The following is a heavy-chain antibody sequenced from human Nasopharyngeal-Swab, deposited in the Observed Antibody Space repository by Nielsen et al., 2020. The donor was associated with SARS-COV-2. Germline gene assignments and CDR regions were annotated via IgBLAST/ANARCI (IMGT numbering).Heavy chain of an antibody. CDR2: FDPEDGET. CDR1: GYTLTELS. V-gene: IGHV1-24*01. Sequence: SVTVSCKVSGYTLTELSMHWVRQAPGKGLEWMGGFDPEDGETIYAQKFQGRVTMTEDTSTETAYMELSSLRSADTAVYYCATSPPILAGGWFDPWGQGTLVTVSS. CDR3: ATSPPILAGGWFDP. J-gene: IGHJ5*02. D-gene: IGHD3-3*01.